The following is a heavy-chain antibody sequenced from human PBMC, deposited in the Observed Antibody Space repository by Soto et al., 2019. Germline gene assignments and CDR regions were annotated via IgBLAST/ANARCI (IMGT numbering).Heavy chain of an antibody. V-gene: IGHV5-51*01. J-gene: IGHJ5*02. Sequence: GGSLKNSRKRSGSSLTSYLIGWVRQMPGKSLEWMGIIYPGDSDTRYSPSFQGQVTISADKSISTAYLQWSSLKASDTAMYYCASTSIAAAGKDYNWFDPWGQGTLVTVSS. CDR1: GSSLTSYL. D-gene: IGHD6-13*01. CDR2: IYPGDSDT. CDR3: ASTSIAAAGKDYNWFDP.